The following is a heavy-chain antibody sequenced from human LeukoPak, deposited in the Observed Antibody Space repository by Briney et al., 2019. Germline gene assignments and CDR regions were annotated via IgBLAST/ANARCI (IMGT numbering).Heavy chain of an antibody. D-gene: IGHD3-3*01. Sequence: PGGSLRLSCAASGFTFSSYWMSWVRQAPGKGPEWVANIKQDGSEKYYVDSVKGRFTISRDNAKNSLYLQMNSLRAEDTAVYYCARVRFLEWPYGDYFDYWGQGTLVTVSS. CDR2: IKQDGSEK. CDR3: ARVRFLEWPYGDYFDY. J-gene: IGHJ4*02. CDR1: GFTFSSYW. V-gene: IGHV3-7*01.